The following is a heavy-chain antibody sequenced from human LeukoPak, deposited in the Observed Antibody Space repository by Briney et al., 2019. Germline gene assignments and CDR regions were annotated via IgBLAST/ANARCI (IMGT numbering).Heavy chain of an antibody. V-gene: IGHV4-34*01. Sequence: SETLSLTCAVYGGSFSGYYWSWIRQPPGKGLECIGEINHSGSTNYNPSLKSRVTISVDTSKNQFSLKLSSVTAADTAVYYCARGPVGNYGDYLADYWGQGTLVTVSS. CDR3: ARGPVGNYGDYLADY. CDR1: GGSFSGYY. CDR2: INHSGST. J-gene: IGHJ4*02. D-gene: IGHD4-17*01.